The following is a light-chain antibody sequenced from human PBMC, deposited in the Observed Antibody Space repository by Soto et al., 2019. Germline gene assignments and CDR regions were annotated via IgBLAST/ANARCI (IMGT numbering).Light chain of an antibody. CDR1: SGHSSYA. Sequence: QPVLTQSPSASASLGASVKLTCTLSSGHSSYAIAWHQQQPEKGPRYLMKLNSDGSHSKGDGIPDRFSGSSSGAERYLTSSSLQSEDEADYYCQTWGTGMVFGGGTKLT. J-gene: IGLJ2*01. V-gene: IGLV4-69*01. CDR2: LNSDGSH. CDR3: QTWGTGMV.